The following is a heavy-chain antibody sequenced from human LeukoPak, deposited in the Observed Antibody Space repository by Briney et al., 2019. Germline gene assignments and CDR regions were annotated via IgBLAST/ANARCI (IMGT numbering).Heavy chain of an antibody. D-gene: IGHD1-14*01. CDR3: ARRRLGGNRNSKEGAWFDP. V-gene: IGHV4-34*01. CDR2: INHSGST. Sequence: PSETLSLNCAVYGGSFSGYYWSWIRQPPGKGLEWIGEINHSGSTNYNPSLKSRVTISVDTSKNQFSLKLSSVTAADTAVYYCARRRLGGNRNSKEGAWFDPWGQGTLVTVSS. CDR1: GGSFSGYY. J-gene: IGHJ5*02.